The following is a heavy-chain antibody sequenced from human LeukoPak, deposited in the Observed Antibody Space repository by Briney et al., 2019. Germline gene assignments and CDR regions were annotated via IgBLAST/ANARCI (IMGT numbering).Heavy chain of an antibody. CDR3: AKTYDFWSGYPEDY. V-gene: IGHV3-53*01. Sequence: GGSLRLSCAASGFTVSSNYMSWVRQAPGKGLEWVSVIYSGGSTYYADSVKGRFTISRDNSKNTLYLQMNSLRAEDTAVYYCAKTYDFWSGYPEDYWGQGTLVTVSS. D-gene: IGHD3-3*01. CDR2: IYSGGST. J-gene: IGHJ4*02. CDR1: GFTVSSNY.